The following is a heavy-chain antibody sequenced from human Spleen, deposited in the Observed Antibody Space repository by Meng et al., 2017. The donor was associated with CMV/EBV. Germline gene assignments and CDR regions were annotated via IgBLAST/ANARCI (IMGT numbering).Heavy chain of an antibody. D-gene: IGHD6-25*01. CDR1: GGTFSSYA. Sequence: SVKVSCKASGGTFSSYAISWVRQAPGQGLEWMGRIIPIFGTANYAQKFQARVTFTADKSTSTAYMELSSLRSEDTAVFYCARHSGWDSSGYDYWGQGTLVTVS. J-gene: IGHJ4*02. CDR2: IIPIFGTA. CDR3: ARHSGWDSSGYDY. V-gene: IGHV1-69*06.